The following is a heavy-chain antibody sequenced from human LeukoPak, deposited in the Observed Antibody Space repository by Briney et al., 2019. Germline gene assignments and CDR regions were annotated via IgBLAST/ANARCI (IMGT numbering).Heavy chain of an antibody. D-gene: IGHD1-26*01. V-gene: IGHV3-23*01. CDR2: ISGSGGST. Sequence: GGSLRLSCAASGNYWMHWVRQAPGKGLEWVSAISGSGGSTYYADSVKGRFTISRDNSKNTLYLQMNSLRAEDTAVYYCAKSRRGSWKKDAFDIWGQGTMVTVSS. CDR3: AKSRRGSWKKDAFDI. J-gene: IGHJ3*02. CDR1: GNYW.